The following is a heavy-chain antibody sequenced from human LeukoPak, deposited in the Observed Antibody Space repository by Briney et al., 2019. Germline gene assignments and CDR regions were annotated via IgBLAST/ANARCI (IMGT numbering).Heavy chain of an antibody. CDR1: GYTFTKYA. V-gene: IGHV1-2*02. CDR2: INPNSGGT. CDR3: ARDLGASIAAAGKVYYSDY. J-gene: IGHJ4*02. Sequence: GASVKVSCKASGYTFTKYAISWVRQAPGQGLEWMGWINPNSGGTNYAQKFQGRVTMTRDTSISTAYMELSRLRSDDTAVYYCARDLGASIAAAGKVYYSDYWGQGTLVTVSS. D-gene: IGHD6-13*01.